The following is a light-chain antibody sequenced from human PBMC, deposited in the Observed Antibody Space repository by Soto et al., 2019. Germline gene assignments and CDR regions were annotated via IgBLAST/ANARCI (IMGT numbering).Light chain of an antibody. CDR3: QTWDTGTVV. CDR1: SGHSSYA. J-gene: IGLJ2*01. Sequence: LVLTQSPSASASLGASVKLTCTLSSGHSSYAIAWHQQHPEKAPRYLMKLNTDGSHSKGDGIPDRFSGSSSGAERYLTISSLQSEDEADYYCQTWDTGTVVFGGGTKVTVL. V-gene: IGLV4-69*01. CDR2: LNTDGSH.